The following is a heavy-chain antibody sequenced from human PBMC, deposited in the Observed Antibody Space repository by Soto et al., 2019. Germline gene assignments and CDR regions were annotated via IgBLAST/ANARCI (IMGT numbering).Heavy chain of an antibody. V-gene: IGHV3-23*01. CDR2: ISASGGST. J-gene: IGHJ5*02. CDR3: AKVGPWAEVKPSLDWFDP. Sequence: EMQLLESGGGLVQPGGSLRLSCAASGFTFSNYAMSWVRQAPGKGLEWVSAISASGGSTYYADSVKGRVTISRDNSVDTLFLQMNSLRVEDTAVYYCAKVGPWAEVKPSLDWFDPWGQGTLVTVAS. CDR1: GFTFSNYA. D-gene: IGHD3-10*01.